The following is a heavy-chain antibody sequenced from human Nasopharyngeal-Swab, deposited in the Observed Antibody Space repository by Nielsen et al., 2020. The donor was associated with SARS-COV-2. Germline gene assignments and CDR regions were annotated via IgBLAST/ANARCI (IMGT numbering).Heavy chain of an antibody. V-gene: IGHV4-59*08. D-gene: IGHD6-19*01. Sequence: SETLSLTCTVSGGSFSPFYWSWIRQHPGKGLEWIGYIYYSGSTYYNPSLKSRVTISVDTSKNQFSLKLSSVTAADTAVYYCARSVAVAGALDYWGQGTLVTVSS. J-gene: IGHJ4*02. CDR3: ARSVAVAGALDY. CDR1: GGSFSPFY. CDR2: IYYSGST.